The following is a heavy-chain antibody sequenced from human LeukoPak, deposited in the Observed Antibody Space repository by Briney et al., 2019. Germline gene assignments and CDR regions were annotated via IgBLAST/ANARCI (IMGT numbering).Heavy chain of an antibody. V-gene: IGHV1-3*03. CDR2: INAGNGNT. Sequence: ASVKVSCKASGYTFTSYAMHWVRQAPGQRLEWMGWINAGNGNTKYSQEFQGRVTITRDTSASTAYKELSSLRSEDMAVYYCAGAPLTTEGFDYWGQGTLVTVSS. CDR3: AGAPLTTEGFDY. J-gene: IGHJ4*02. CDR1: GYTFTSYA. D-gene: IGHD4-11*01.